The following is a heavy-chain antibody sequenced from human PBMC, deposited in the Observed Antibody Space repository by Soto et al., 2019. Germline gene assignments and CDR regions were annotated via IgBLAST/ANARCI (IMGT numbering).Heavy chain of an antibody. V-gene: IGHV3-30-3*01. CDR2: ISYDGDNK. D-gene: IGHD6-19*01. CDR1: GFTFSSYA. CDR3: ARSGRAVAGPSDY. Sequence: QVQLVESGGGMVQPGRSLRLSCATSGFTFSSYAMHWVRQAPGKGLEWVAVISYDGDNKYLADSVKGRFTISRDNSKNTLYLQMNSLRAEDTAVYYCARSGRAVAGPSDYWGQGTLVTVSS. J-gene: IGHJ4*02.